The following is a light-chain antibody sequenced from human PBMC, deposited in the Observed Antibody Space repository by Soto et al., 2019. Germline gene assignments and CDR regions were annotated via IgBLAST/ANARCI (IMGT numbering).Light chain of an antibody. J-gene: IGLJ2*01. CDR3: SSSAGSNVV. V-gene: IGLV2-8*01. CDR2: EVS. Sequence: QSVLTQPPSASRSPGQSVTISCTGTSSDVGGYNYVSWYQQHPGKAPKLMISEVSKRPSGVPDRFSGSKSGNTASLTVSGLQAEDEADYYCSSSAGSNVVFGGGTKLTVL. CDR1: SSDVGGYNY.